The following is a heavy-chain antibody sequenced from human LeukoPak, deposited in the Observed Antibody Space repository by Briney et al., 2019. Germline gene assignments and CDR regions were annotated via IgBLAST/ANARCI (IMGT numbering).Heavy chain of an antibody. CDR3: ARHRVGEAAAGTAAYYYYYMDV. J-gene: IGHJ6*03. D-gene: IGHD6-13*01. Sequence: GESLKISCKGSGYSFTSYWIGWVRQMPGKGLEWMGIIYPGDSDTRYSPSFQGQVTISADKSISTAYLQWSSLKASDTAMYYCARHRVGEAAAGTAAYYYYYMDVWGKGTTVTVSS. CDR2: IYPGDSDT. CDR1: GYSFTSYW. V-gene: IGHV5-51*01.